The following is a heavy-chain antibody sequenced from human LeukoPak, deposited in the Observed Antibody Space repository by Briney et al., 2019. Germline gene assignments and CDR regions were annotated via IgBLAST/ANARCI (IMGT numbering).Heavy chain of an antibody. V-gene: IGHV5-51*01. D-gene: IGHD3-10*01. CDR2: IYPGDSDT. CDR1: GYTFTSYW. Sequence: GESLKISCKGSGYTFTSYWIGGVRQLPGKGLEGLGIIYPGDSDTRYSPSFQGQVTISADKSITTSYLQWCSLEASDTAMYYCARHQSPGYYYYYMDVWGKGTTVTVAS. J-gene: IGHJ6*03. CDR3: ARHQSPGYYYYYMDV.